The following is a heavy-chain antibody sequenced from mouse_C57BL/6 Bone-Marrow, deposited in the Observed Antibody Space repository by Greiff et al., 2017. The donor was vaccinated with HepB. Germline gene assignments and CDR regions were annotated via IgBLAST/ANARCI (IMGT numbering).Heavy chain of an antibody. CDR1: GYTFTGYW. CDR2: IYPGSGST. Sequence: QVQLQQSGAELMKPGASVKLSCKATGYTFTGYWITWVKQRPGQGLEWIGDIYPGSGSTNYNEKFKSKATLTVDTSSSTAYMQLSSLTSEDSAVYYCARIYYDYGGYYAMDYWGQGTSVTVSS. D-gene: IGHD2-4*01. V-gene: IGHV1-55*01. J-gene: IGHJ4*01. CDR3: ARIYYDYGGYYAMDY.